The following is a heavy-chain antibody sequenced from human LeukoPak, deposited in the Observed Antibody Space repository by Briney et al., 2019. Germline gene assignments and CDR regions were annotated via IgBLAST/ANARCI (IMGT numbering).Heavy chain of an antibody. CDR1: GFTFSSYG. D-gene: IGHD6-13*01. V-gene: IGHV3-30*18. CDR2: ISYDGSNK. J-gene: IGHJ4*02. CDR3: AKPGSSWYSPGDY. Sequence: GGSLRLSRAASGFTFSSYGMHWVRQAPGKGLEWVAVISYDGSNKYYADSVKGRFTISRDNSKNTLYLQMNSLRAEDTAVYYCAKPGSSWYSPGDYWGQGTLVTVSS.